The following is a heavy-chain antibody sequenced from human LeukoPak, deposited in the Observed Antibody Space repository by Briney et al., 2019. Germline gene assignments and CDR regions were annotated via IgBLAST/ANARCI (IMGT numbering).Heavy chain of an antibody. CDR1: GGFISGYY. CDR3: ARNYYDFWSGYYGPWFDP. D-gene: IGHD3-3*01. J-gene: IGHJ5*02. V-gene: IGHV4-59*04. Sequence: SETLSLTCKVSGGFISGYYWSWIRQPPGKGLEWIGYIYYSASTYYNPSLESRVTISVDTSKNQFSLNLSSVTAADTAVYFCARNYYDFWSGYYGPWFDPWGQGTLVTVSS. CDR2: IYYSAST.